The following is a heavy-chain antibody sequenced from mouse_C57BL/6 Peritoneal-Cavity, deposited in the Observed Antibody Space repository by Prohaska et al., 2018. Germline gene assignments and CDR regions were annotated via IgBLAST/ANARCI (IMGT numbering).Heavy chain of an antibody. CDR1: GSPFTRYW. CDR2: IDPSDSYT. CDR3: ARWYYGSSVDY. D-gene: IGHD1-1*01. Sequence: KASGSPFTRYWMHWVKQRPGQGLEWIGEIDPSDSYTNYNQKLKGKATLTVDKSSSTAYMQLSSLTSEDSAVDYCARWYYGSSVDYWGQGTTLTVSS. J-gene: IGHJ2*01. V-gene: IGHV1-69*02.